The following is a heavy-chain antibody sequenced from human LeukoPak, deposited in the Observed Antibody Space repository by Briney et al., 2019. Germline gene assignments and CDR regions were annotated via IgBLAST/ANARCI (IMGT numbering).Heavy chain of an antibody. D-gene: IGHD3-9*01. Sequence: PSETLSLTCTVSGGSISSSSYYWGWIRQPPGKGLEWIGSIYYSGSTYYNPSLKSRVTISVDTSKNQFSLKLSSVTAADTAVYYCARSDVLLLGNYDILTGYQAPCEAFDIWGQGTMVTVSS. J-gene: IGHJ3*02. V-gene: IGHV4-39*07. CDR2: IYYSGST. CDR3: ARSDVLLLGNYDILTGYQAPCEAFDI. CDR1: GGSISSSSYY.